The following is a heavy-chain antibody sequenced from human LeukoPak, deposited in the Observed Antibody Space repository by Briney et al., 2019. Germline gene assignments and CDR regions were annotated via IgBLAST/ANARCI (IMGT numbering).Heavy chain of an antibody. J-gene: IGHJ1*01. CDR1: GFSVSRNY. CDR3: SRDGYSSYFYVT. CDR2: IYSGGDT. D-gene: IGHD6-13*01. V-gene: IGHV3-53*01. Sequence: AGSLTLSCAVSGFSVSRNYMSWVRQAPGKGLEWVSVIYSGGDTYYADSVKGRFTISRDNSKNTLFLQMNSLTDEATPLHYCSRDGYSSYFYVTWGQGTLVTVSS.